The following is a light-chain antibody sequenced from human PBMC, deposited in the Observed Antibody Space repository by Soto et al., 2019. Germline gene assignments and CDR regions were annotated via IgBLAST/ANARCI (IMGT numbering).Light chain of an antibody. CDR2: RAS. V-gene: IGKV3-20*01. Sequence: EIVLTQSPDTLSLSPGERATLSCRASQSVSSSFLAWYHQKPGQAPRLLIYRASSRATGIPNRFTGSGSGADFTLTISRLEPEDFAVYYCQQYESSPRTFGGGTKVEIK. CDR3: QQYESSPRT. J-gene: IGKJ4*01. CDR1: QSVSSSF.